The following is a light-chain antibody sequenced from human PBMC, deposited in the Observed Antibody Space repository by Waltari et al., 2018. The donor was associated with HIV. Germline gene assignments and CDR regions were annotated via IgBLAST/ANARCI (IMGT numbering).Light chain of an antibody. Sequence: SVLTQPPSLSAAPGQKVTISCYGSDSDIGNNYVSWYQQLPETAPKLLIHENKQPPSGIPDRFSGSKSGTSAPLAITGLQTGDEADYFCVTWDSNLSVVLFGGGTKLTVL. CDR2: ENK. J-gene: IGLJ2*01. V-gene: IGLV1-51*01. CDR1: DSDIGNNY. CDR3: VTWDSNLSVVL.